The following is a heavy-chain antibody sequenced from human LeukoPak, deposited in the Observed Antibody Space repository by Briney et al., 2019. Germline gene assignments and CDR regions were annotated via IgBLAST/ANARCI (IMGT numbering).Heavy chain of an antibody. D-gene: IGHD2/OR15-2a*01. J-gene: IGHJ5*01. CDR2: ISGSGGAI. CDR1: GFTFSTYA. V-gene: IGHV3-23*01. CDR3: AKDGGRGHNRSRRTKWFDS. Sequence: PGGSLRLSCAASGFTFSTYAMTWVRPAPGKGLEWVSDISGSGGAIDYADPERGRFTISRDNSKNTLYLQMNSLTAEDTAVYYCAKDGGRGHNRSRRTKWFDSWGQGTLVTVSS.